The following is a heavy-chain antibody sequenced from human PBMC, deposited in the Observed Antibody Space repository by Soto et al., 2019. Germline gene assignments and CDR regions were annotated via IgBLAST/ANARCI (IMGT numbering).Heavy chain of an antibody. D-gene: IGHD2-15*01. CDR2: INHSGST. Sequence: QVQLQPWGAGLLKPSETLSLTCAVYGGSFSAYYWSWIRQPPGKGLEWIEEINHSGSTNYNPSLTSRVTTSVDTSKTHFSLKVRSVTAADTAVYYCASRHCSGGSCPMGFDYWGQGTLVTVSS. CDR3: ASRHCSGGSCPMGFDY. V-gene: IGHV4-34*01. J-gene: IGHJ4*02. CDR1: GGSFSAYY.